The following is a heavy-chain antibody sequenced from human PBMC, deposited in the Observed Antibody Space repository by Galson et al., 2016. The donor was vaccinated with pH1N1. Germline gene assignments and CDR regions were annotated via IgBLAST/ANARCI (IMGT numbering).Heavy chain of an antibody. J-gene: IGHJ4*02. CDR3: AREGYVNAWFAF. V-gene: IGHV3-11*05. CDR2: ISSISDNI. CDR1: GFTFADYY. Sequence: SLRLSCAASGFTFADYYMTWIRQAPGKGLEWVSHISSISDNIKYADSVKGRYTISRDNSKHTVYLQLNSVRAEDTAIYYCAREGYVNAWFAFWGRGAPVTVSA. D-gene: IGHD2-15*01.